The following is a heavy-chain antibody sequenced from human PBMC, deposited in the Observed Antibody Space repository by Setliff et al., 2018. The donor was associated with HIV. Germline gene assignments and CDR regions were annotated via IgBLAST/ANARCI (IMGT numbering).Heavy chain of an antibody. Sequence: PSETLSLTCTVSGGSISSYYWSWIRQPPGKGLEWIGYIYYSGSTNYNPSLKSRVTISVDTSKNQFSLKLSSVTAADTAVYYCARPDGYSYVYWGQGTLVTVSS. CDR2: IYYSGST. J-gene: IGHJ4*02. D-gene: IGHD5-18*01. V-gene: IGHV4-59*01. CDR3: ARPDGYSYVY. CDR1: GGSISSYY.